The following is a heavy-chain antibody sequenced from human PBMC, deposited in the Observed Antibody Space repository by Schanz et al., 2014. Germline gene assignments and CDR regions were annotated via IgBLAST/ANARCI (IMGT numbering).Heavy chain of an antibody. CDR2: VCYDGSKK. D-gene: IGHD1-26*01. CDR1: RFTFNAYD. J-gene: IGHJ6*02. CDR3: VKDLQRELLRDDHYYGMDV. Sequence: QVHLVESGGVVVRPGGSLRLSCAASRFTFNAYDMYWIRQAPGKGLEWVAVVCYDGSKKYYADSVKGRFTTSRDNSKNTMYLQMNSLRAEDTAVYYCVKDLQRELLRDDHYYGMDVWGQGTTVTVSS. V-gene: IGHV3-33*06.